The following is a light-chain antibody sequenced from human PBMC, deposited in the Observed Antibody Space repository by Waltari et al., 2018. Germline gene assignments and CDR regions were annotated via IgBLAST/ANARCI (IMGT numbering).Light chain of an antibody. CDR3: AAWDDSLNGVV. CDR1: SSYTGTNA. CDR2: YDD. Sequence: QSVLTQPPSVSDAPRQRVTISCSGSSSYTGTNAVNWYQQLPGKAPKLLIYYDDLLPSGVSDRFSGSKSGTSASLAISGLQSEDEADYYCAAWDDSLNGVVFGGGTKLTVL. V-gene: IGLV1-36*01. J-gene: IGLJ2*01.